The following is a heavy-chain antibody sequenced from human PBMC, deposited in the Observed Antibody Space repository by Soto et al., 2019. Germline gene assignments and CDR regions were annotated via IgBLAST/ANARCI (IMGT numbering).Heavy chain of an antibody. CDR1: GYSFTTYW. V-gene: IGHV5-10-1*01. CDR2: IDPSDSYT. Sequence: PGESLKISCKGSGYSFTTYWITWVRQMPGKGLEWMGRIDPSDSYTSYSPSFQGHVTISADKSISTAYLQWSSLRASDTAMYYCARHLLPDYYFDYWGQGTLLTVSS. CDR3: ARHLLPDYYFDY. D-gene: IGHD1-26*01. J-gene: IGHJ4*02.